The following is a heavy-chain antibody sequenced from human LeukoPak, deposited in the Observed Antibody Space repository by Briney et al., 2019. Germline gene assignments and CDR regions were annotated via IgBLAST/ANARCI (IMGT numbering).Heavy chain of an antibody. J-gene: IGHJ5*02. CDR3: ARFFDYDILTGSFDP. CDR2: ISAYNGNT. D-gene: IGHD3-9*01. Sequence: RASVKVSCKASGYTFTSYGISWVRQAPGQGLEWMGWISAYNGNTNYAQKLQGRVTMTTDTSTSTAYMELRSLGSDDTAVYYCARFFDYDILTGSFDPWGQGTLVTVSS. V-gene: IGHV1-18*04. CDR1: GYTFTSYG.